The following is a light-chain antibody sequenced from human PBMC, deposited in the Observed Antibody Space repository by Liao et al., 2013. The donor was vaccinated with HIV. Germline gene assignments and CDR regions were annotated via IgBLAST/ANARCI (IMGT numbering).Light chain of an antibody. CDR3: QVLDSGTYV. Sequence: SYDLTQSPSVSVSTGQTATITCSGNKLRDKYVAWYLQKAGQAPVLVIYQNVRRPSGISERFAGSKSGDTATLTIKGTQPVDEGXYSCQVLDSGTYVFGTGT. CDR1: KLRDKY. CDR2: QNV. V-gene: IGLV3-1*01. J-gene: IGLJ1*01.